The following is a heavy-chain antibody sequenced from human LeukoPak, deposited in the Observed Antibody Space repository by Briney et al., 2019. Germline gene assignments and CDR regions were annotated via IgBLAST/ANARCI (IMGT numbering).Heavy chain of an antibody. J-gene: IGHJ4*02. V-gene: IGHV3-48*02. D-gene: IGHD5-12*01. CDR3: ASPHSGYG. CDR2: ITGSGSGI. Sequence: GGSLRLSCAASELTFSSYSMNWGRQAPGKGLQWVSYITGSGSGIHYADSLKGRFTISRDNAKNTLYLQMNSLRDEDTAVYYCASPHSGYGWGQGTLVTVSS. CDR1: ELTFSSYS.